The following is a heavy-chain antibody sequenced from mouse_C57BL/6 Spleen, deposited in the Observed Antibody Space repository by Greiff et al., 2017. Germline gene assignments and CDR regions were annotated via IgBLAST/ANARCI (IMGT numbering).Heavy chain of an antibody. CDR1: GYTFTSYW. Sequence: QVQLQQPGAELVKPGASVKLSCKASGYTFTSYWMHWVKQRPGQGLEWIGMIHPNSGSTNYNEKLKSKATLTVDKSSSTAYMQLSSLTSEDSAVYYCAMVDGYYAWFAYWGQGTLVTVSA. CDR2: IHPNSGST. V-gene: IGHV1-64*01. CDR3: AMVDGYYAWFAY. D-gene: IGHD2-3*01. J-gene: IGHJ3*01.